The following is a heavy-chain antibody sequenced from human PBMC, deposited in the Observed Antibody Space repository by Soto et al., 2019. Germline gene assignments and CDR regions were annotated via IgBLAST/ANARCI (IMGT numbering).Heavy chain of an antibody. Sequence: GGSLRLSCAASGFTFSGFAIHWVRQAPGKGLEWVAVVSYDGSKEYYVDSVKGRFTISRDNSRNTLYLQMNSLRVEDTAVYYCAKDISTYSGSYTSYFDCWGQGTLVTVSS. CDR2: VSYDGSKE. V-gene: IGHV3-30*18. J-gene: IGHJ4*02. D-gene: IGHD1-26*01. CDR3: AKDISTYSGSYTSYFDC. CDR1: GFTFSGFA.